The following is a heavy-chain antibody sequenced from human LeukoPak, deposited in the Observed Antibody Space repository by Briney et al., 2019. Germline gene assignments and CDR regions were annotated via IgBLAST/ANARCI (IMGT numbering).Heavy chain of an antibody. CDR3: ARDPDYYYDSSGAPLSP. Sequence: ASVKVSCKASGYTFTGYYMHWVRQAPGQGLEWMGWINPNSGGTNYAQKFQGRVTMTRDTSISTAYMELSRLRSDDTAVYYCARDPDYYYDSSGAPLSPWGQGTLVTVSS. V-gene: IGHV1-2*02. CDR2: INPNSGGT. D-gene: IGHD3-22*01. J-gene: IGHJ5*02. CDR1: GYTFTGYY.